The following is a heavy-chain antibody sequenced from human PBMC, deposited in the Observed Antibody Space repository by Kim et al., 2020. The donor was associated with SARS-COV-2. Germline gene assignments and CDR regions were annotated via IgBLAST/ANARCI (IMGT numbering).Heavy chain of an antibody. V-gene: IGHV4-31*02. Sequence: YYNPSLKSRVTISVDTSKNQFSLKLSSVTAADTAVYYCARGDGSGSYSSYWGQGTLVTVSS. CDR3: ARGDGSGSYSSY. J-gene: IGHJ4*02. D-gene: IGHD3-10*01.